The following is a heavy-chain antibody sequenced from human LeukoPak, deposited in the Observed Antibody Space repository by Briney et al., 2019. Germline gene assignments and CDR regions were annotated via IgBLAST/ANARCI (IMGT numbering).Heavy chain of an antibody. V-gene: IGHV3-33*01. J-gene: IGHJ3*02. CDR2: IWYDGSNK. D-gene: IGHD2-2*01. CDR1: GFTFSSYG. Sequence: GGSLRLSCAASGFTFSSYGMHWVRQAPGKGLEWVAVIWYDGSNKYYADSVKGRFTISRDNSKNTLYLQMNSLRAEDTAVYYCARSGDIDCSSTSCYAFDIWGQGTMVTVSS. CDR3: ARSGDIDCSSTSCYAFDI.